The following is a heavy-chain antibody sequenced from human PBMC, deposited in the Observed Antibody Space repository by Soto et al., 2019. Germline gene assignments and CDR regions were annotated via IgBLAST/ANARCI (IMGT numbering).Heavy chain of an antibody. CDR2: INSDGSST. CDR1: GFTFSNYW. CDR3: ATATNWFDP. Sequence: GSLRLACKASGFTFSNYWMHWVRQAPGKGLVWVSRINSDGSSTSYADSVKDRFTISRDNAKNTLFLQMNSLRAEDTALYYCATATNWFDPWGQGTLVTVSS. J-gene: IGHJ5*02. V-gene: IGHV3-74*01.